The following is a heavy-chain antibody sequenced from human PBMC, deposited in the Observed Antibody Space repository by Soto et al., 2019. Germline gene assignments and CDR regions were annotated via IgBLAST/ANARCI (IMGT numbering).Heavy chain of an antibody. CDR1: GGSISTAAYY. CDR3: AREYTYGSNFFDC. V-gene: IGHV4-31*03. J-gene: IGHJ4*02. D-gene: IGHD5-18*01. Sequence: SETLSLTSTVSGGSISTAAYYWSWIRQHPRKGLEWIGYISHSGSTYYTPCLKSRVIISADTSKNQFSVNLTFVTAADTAVYYCAREYTYGSNFFDCWGQGALVTVSS. CDR2: ISHSGST.